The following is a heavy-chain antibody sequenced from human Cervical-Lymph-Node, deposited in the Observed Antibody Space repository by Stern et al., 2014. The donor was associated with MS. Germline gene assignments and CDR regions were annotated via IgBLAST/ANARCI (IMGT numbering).Heavy chain of an antibody. CDR3: VKDRKGGGAGTDY. CDR2: IDWNSDNI. CDR1: GFTFDDYA. Sequence: EVQLVESGGDLVQPGRSLRLSCAASGFTFDDYAMHWVRQGPGTGLEWVSGIDWNSDNIGYVDSVKGRFTISRDNAKNSLYLRMDSLRVEDTALYYCVKDRKGGGAGTDYWGQGTLVTVSS. D-gene: IGHD6-13*01. V-gene: IGHV3-9*01. J-gene: IGHJ4*02.